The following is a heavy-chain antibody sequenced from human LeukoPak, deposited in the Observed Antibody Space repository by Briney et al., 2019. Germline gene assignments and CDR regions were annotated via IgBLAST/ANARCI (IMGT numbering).Heavy chain of an antibody. Sequence: PSETLSLTCTVSGGSISSGDYYWSWIRQPPGKGLEWIGYIYYSGSTYYNPSLKSRVTISVDTSKNQFSLKLSSVTAADTAVYYCARMTVMMYAKDWGQGTLVTVSS. J-gene: IGHJ4*02. CDR1: GGSISSGDYY. CDR2: IYYSGST. D-gene: IGHD2-8*01. V-gene: IGHV4-30-4*08. CDR3: ARMTVMMYAKD.